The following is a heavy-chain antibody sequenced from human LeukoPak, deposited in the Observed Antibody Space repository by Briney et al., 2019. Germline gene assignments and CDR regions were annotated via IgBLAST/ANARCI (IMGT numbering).Heavy chain of an antibody. J-gene: IGHJ4*02. CDR1: GFTFSSYW. CDR3: ARDRDFWSGYGSPYFDY. D-gene: IGHD3-3*01. Sequence: GSLRLSCAASGFTFSSYWMSWIRQPAGKGLEWIGRIYSSGSTNYNPSLKSRVTMSVDTSRNQFSLKLSSVTAADTAVYYCARDRDFWSGYGSPYFDYWGQGTLVTVSS. CDR2: IYSSGST. V-gene: IGHV4-4*07.